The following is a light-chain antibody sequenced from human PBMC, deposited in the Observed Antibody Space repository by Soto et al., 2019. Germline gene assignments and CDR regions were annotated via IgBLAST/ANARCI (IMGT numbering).Light chain of an antibody. CDR2: GAS. J-gene: IGKJ1*01. CDR3: QQYNNWPRT. CDR1: LSVSSN. V-gene: IGKV3D-15*01. Sequence: EIVMTQSPATLSVSPGERATLSCRASLSVSSNLAWYQQKPGQAPRLLIYGASTRATGIPARFSCSGSGTEFTLTISSLQSEDFAVYYCQQYNNWPRTFGQGTNVEIK.